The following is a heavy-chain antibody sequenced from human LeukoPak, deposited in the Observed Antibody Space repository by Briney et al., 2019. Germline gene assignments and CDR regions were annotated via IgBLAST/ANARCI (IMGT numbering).Heavy chain of an antibody. CDR1: GGTFSSYA. Sequence: GSSVKVSCKASGGTFSSYAISWVRQAPGQGLEWMGWINPNSGGTNYAQKFQGRVTMTRDTSISTAYMELSRLRSDDTAVYYCARAEATMTWVYWGQGTLVTVSS. CDR2: INPNSGGT. J-gene: IGHJ4*02. CDR3: ARAEATMTWVY. V-gene: IGHV1-2*02. D-gene: IGHD3-22*01.